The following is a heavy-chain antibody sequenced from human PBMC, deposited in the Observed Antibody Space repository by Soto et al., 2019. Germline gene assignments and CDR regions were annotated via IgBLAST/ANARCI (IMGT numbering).Heavy chain of an antibody. J-gene: IGHJ6*02. CDR1: GGTFSSYA. Sequence: SVKVSCKASGGTFSSYAISWVRQAPGQGLEWMGGIIPIFGTANYAQKFQGRVTITADESTSTAYMELSSLRSEDTAVYYCARIVGASYYYYYGMDVWGQGTTVTVSS. CDR2: IIPIFGTA. D-gene: IGHD1-26*01. CDR3: ARIVGASYYYYYGMDV. V-gene: IGHV1-69*13.